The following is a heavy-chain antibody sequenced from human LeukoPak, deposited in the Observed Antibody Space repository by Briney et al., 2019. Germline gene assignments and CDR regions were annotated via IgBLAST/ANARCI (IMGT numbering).Heavy chain of an antibody. CDR1: GFTFSSYE. CDR2: IRYDGSNK. D-gene: IGHD4-17*01. V-gene: IGHV3-30*02. Sequence: GGSLRLSCAASGFTFSSYEMNWVRQAPGKRLEWVAFIRYDGSNKYYADSVKGRFTISRDNSKNTLYLQMNSLRAEDTAVYYCARVTTLTTTDDYWGQGTLVTVSS. J-gene: IGHJ4*02. CDR3: ARVTTLTTTDDY.